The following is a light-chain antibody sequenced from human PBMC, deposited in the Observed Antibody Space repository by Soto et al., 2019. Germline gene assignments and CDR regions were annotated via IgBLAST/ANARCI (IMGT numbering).Light chain of an antibody. Sequence: ILLTQSPSSLSASVGDRVTITCRASQGIDTSLAWYQQKPGKAPKLLIYAASNFQSGVPSRFSGSGSGTEFTLTISSLQPEDFATYYCQQLNSYPLTFGQGTRLEIK. J-gene: IGKJ5*01. CDR1: QGIDTS. CDR2: AAS. CDR3: QQLNSYPLT. V-gene: IGKV1-9*01.